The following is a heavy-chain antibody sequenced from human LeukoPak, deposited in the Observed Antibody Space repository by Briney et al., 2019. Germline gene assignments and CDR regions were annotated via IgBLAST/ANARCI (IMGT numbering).Heavy chain of an antibody. CDR1: GFDFSTYS. CDR3: ATYTHWVAGDV. CDR2: MNQDGSAK. Sequence: GGSLRLSCAASGFDFSTYSIDWVRQAPGKGLEWVANMNQDGSAKGYVDSVKGRFTISRDNARNSLYLQMSSLRPEDTAVYYCATYTHWVAGDVWGQGTTVTVSS. V-gene: IGHV3-7*01. D-gene: IGHD3-16*01. J-gene: IGHJ6*02.